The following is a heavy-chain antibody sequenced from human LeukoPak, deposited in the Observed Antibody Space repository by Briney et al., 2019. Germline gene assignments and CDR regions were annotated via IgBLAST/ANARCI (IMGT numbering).Heavy chain of an antibody. CDR3: ARGQVANGNWYFDL. V-gene: IGHV4-34*01. CDR1: SAAISRSY. J-gene: IGHJ2*01. CDR2: INHSGST. Sequence: SETLSLTCTVPSAAISRSYWIWIRQTPGKGLEWIGEINHSGSTNYNPSLKSRVTISVDTSKNQFSLKLSSVTAADTAVYYCARGQVANGNWYFDLWGRGTLVTVSS. D-gene: IGHD5-12*01.